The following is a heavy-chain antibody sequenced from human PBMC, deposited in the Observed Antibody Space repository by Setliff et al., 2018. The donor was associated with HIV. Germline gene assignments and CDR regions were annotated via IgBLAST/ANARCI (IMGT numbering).Heavy chain of an antibody. CDR3: ARHGDYSYFYYYYMDV. Sequence: LSLTCSVSGGSISTYHWSWIRQPPGKGLEWIGYIYYSGTTYYNPSLKSRATISVDTSKNQFSLKLTSVTAADTAVYYCARHGDYSYFYYYYMDVWGKGTTGTVS. J-gene: IGHJ6*03. CDR1: GGSISTYH. V-gene: IGHV4-59*06. CDR2: IYYSGTT. D-gene: IGHD4-17*01.